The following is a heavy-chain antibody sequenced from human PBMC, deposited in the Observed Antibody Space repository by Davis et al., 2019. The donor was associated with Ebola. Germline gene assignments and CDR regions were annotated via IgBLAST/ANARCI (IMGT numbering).Heavy chain of an antibody. J-gene: IGHJ6*02. V-gene: IGHV1-69*06. Sequence: SVKVSCKASGGTFSSYAISWVRQPPAQGLEWMGGIIPIFGTANYAQKFQRRVTITADKTTSPAYMEMSSLRSEDTAVYYCSRAYGMDVWGQGTTVTVSS. CDR2: IIPIFGTA. CDR1: GGTFSSYA. CDR3: SRAYGMDV.